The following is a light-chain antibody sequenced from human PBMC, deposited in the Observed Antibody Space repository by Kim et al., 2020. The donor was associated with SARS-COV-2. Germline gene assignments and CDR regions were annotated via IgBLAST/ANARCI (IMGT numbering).Light chain of an antibody. J-gene: IGKJ4*01. CDR1: QSLVFSDGKTY. CDR2: KVS. V-gene: IGKV2-30*01. CDR3: MYGKHWSLSFT. Sequence: DVIMTQSPLSLPVTLGQPASISCRSSQSLVFSDGKTYLNWFHQRPGQSPSRLIYKVSNRDSGVPDRFSGSGSGTDFTLKISRVEAEDVGVYYCMYGKHWSLSFTFGGGTKVDIK.